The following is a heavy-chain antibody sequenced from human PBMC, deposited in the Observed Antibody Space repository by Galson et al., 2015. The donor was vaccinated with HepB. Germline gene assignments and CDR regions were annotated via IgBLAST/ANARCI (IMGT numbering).Heavy chain of an antibody. CDR2: ISYDGSKK. J-gene: IGHJ3*02. CDR3: AREVITPLLTGPEGGGDAVDI. Sequence: SLRLSCAASGFSFSYNTMYWVRQAPGKGLEWVALISYDGSKKYYADSVKGRFTISRDNSKNTLFLQMNSLRAEDTAMYYCAREVITPLLTGPEGGGDAVDIWGQGTMVTVSS. V-gene: IGHV3-30*04. D-gene: IGHD3-9*01. CDR1: GFSFSYNT.